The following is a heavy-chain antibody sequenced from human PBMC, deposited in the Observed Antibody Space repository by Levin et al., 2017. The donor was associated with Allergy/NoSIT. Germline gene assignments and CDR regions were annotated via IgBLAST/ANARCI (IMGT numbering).Heavy chain of an antibody. D-gene: IGHD6-13*01. V-gene: IGHV4-31*03. CDR3: ARVWSAAARHDAFDI. CDR1: GGSISSGGYY. J-gene: IGHJ3*02. CDR2: IYYSGST. Sequence: SETLSLTCTVSGGSISSGGYYWSWIRQHPGKGLEWIGYIYYSGSTYYNPSLKSRVTISVDTSKNQFSLKLSSVTAADTAVYYCARVWSAAARHDAFDIWGQGTMVTVSS.